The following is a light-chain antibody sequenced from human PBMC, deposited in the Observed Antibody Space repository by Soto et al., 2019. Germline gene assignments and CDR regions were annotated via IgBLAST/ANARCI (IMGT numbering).Light chain of an antibody. CDR3: QQYGNSPLT. CDR2: AVS. J-gene: IGKJ4*01. Sequence: EIVMTQSPATLSVSRGDRVTLSCRASQSVSSYLAWYQQKPGQAPRLLIFAVSSRATGIPDRFSGTGSGTDFTLTISRLEPEDFALYYCQQYGNSPLTFGGGTEVDIK. V-gene: IGKV3-20*01. CDR1: QSVSSY.